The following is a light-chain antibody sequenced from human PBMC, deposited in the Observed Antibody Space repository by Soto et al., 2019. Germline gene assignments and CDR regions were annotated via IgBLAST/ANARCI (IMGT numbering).Light chain of an antibody. V-gene: IGKV3-11*01. J-gene: IGKJ4*01. CDR1: QSVSTY. CDR2: DSS. Sequence: EIVLTQSPATLALSPGARATLSCRASQSVSTYLAWYQQKAGQAPKLLIYDSSNRATGIPARFSGSGSGTEFTLTISSLQPEDFAVYYCQQSHDWLTFGGGTKVEIK. CDR3: QQSHDWLT.